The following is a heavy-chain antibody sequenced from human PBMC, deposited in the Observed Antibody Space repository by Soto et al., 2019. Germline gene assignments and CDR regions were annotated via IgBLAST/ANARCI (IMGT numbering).Heavy chain of an antibody. V-gene: IGHV1-69*02. CDR1: GGTFSSYT. CDR3: AGSPGNYYYYYYMDV. Sequence: QVQLVQSGAEVKKPGSSVKVSCKASGGTFSSYTISWVRQAPGQGLEWMGRIIPILGIANYAQKFQGRGTITADNYTSTAYMELSSLRSEDTAVYYCAGSPGNYYYYYYMDVWGKGTTVTVSS. CDR2: IIPILGIA. J-gene: IGHJ6*03.